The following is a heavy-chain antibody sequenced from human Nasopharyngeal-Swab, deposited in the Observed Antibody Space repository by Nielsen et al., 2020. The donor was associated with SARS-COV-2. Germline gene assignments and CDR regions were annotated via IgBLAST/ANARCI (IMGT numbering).Heavy chain of an antibody. Sequence: GGSLRLSCAASGFTFSSNSMNWVRQAPGKGLEWVSSISSSSSYIYYADSVKGRFTISRDNAKNSLYLQMNSLRAEDTAVYYCARGGGSYLHFDYWGQGTLGTVSS. CDR1: GFTFSSNS. CDR2: ISSSSSYI. D-gene: IGHD1-26*01. CDR3: ARGGGSYLHFDY. J-gene: IGHJ4*02. V-gene: IGHV3-21*01.